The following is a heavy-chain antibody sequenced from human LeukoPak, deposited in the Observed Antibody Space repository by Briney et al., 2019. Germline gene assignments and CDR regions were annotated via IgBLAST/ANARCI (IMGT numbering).Heavy chain of an antibody. Sequence: AASVKVSCKASGNTFTDYYLHWVRQAPGQGLEWMGWINTNSGGTRYAQKFQGRVTMTRDTSISTAYLELSGLTSDDTAVYYCARGYPNYYGPWGQGTTATVSS. D-gene: IGHD3-10*01. CDR1: GNTFTDYY. V-gene: IGHV1-2*02. J-gene: IGHJ3*01. CDR3: ARGYPNYYGP. CDR2: INTNSGGT.